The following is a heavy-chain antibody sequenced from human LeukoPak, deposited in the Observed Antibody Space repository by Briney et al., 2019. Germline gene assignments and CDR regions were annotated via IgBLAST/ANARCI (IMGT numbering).Heavy chain of an antibody. J-gene: IGHJ3*02. D-gene: IGHD6-19*01. V-gene: IGHV4-59*01. CDR2: IYYSGST. CDR1: GGSISSYY. Sequence: PSETLSLTCTVAGGSISSYYGIWIRQPPGKGLEWIGYIYYSGSTNYNPSLKSRVTISVDTSKNQFSLKLTSVSAADTAVYYCARTYSSAWFGDSPTDAFDIWGQGTMVTVSS. CDR3: ARTYSSAWFGDSPTDAFDI.